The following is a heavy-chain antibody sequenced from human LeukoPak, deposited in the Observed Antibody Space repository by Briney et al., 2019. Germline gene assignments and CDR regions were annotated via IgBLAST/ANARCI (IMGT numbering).Heavy chain of an antibody. D-gene: IGHD3-9*01. V-gene: IGHV3-23*01. CDR1: GVTFSSYA. CDR3: AKRHFDWSTNYYYGMDV. Sequence: GASLRLSCAASGVTFSSYATSWLRQAPGKGLEWDSGISGNAVNIFYADSVKGRFTISRDNSNNTPFLLMNSLRAEDTAVYYCAKRHFDWSTNYYYGMDVWGQGTTVTVSS. J-gene: IGHJ6*02. CDR2: ISGNAVNI.